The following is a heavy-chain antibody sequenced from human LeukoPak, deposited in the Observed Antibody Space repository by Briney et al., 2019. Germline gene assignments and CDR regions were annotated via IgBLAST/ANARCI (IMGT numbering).Heavy chain of an antibody. D-gene: IGHD3-10*01. CDR1: GGTFSSYA. CDR3: ARGSGRPNSYYYYMDV. J-gene: IGHJ6*03. CDR2: IIPIFGTA. V-gene: IGHV1-69*06. Sequence: SVKVSCKASGGTFSSYAISWVRQAPGQGLEWMGGIIPIFGTANYAQKFQGRVTITADKSTSTAYMELSSLRSDDTAVYYCARGSGRPNSYYYYMDVWGKGTTVTISS.